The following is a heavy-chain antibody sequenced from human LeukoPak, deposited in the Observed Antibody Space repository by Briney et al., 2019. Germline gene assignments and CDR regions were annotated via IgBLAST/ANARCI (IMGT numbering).Heavy chain of an antibody. Sequence: PGRSLRLSCVASGFIFRNYAMHWVRQAPGKGLEWVAVGSHDGRNKIYGDSVKGRFTISRDNSKNTVYQQMDNLRPEDTAVYYCAKDRDSSTWSFFDFWGQGTLVTVSS. V-gene: IGHV3-30*18. CDR2: GSHDGRNK. CDR1: GFIFRNYA. J-gene: IGHJ4*02. CDR3: AKDRDSSTWSFFDF. D-gene: IGHD6-13*01.